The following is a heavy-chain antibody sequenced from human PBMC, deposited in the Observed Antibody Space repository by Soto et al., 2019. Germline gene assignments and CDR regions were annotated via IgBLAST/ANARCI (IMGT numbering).Heavy chain of an antibody. Sequence: QVQLQESGPGLVKPSETLSLTCTVSGGSIRPYYWNWIRQPPGKGLEWIGNVYYTGNTNYNPSLKSRVTMSLDTSKHQFSLKLTSVTAADTAVYYCARQEAATGPPSDYWGQGALVTVSS. CDR1: GGSIRPYY. V-gene: IGHV4-59*01. D-gene: IGHD6-13*01. J-gene: IGHJ4*02. CDR2: VYYTGNT. CDR3: ARQEAATGPPSDY.